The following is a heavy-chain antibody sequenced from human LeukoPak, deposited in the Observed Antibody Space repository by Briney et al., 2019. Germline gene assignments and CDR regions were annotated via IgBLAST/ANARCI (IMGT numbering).Heavy chain of an antibody. Sequence: SETLSLTCTVSGASISEPYWSWIRQPPGKGLEWIGYIYHTGNSNHNPSLKSRLTIPVDTSKNQFSLKLSSVTAADTAVYYCARLKLYFDFSTGNHYYFDSWGQGTLVIVSS. J-gene: IGHJ4*01. V-gene: IGHV4-59*08. D-gene: IGHD3-3*01. CDR3: ARLKLYFDFSTGNHYYFDS. CDR2: IYHTGNS. CDR1: GASISEPY.